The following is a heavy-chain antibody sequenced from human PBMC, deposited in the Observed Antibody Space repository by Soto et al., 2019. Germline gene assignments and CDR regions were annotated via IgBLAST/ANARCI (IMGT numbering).Heavy chain of an antibody. J-gene: IGHJ6*03. Sequence: QVQLVASGGGLVKPGGSLRLSCAASGFTFSDYYMSWIRQAPGKGLEWVSYISSSGSTIYYADSVKGRFTISRDNAKNSLYLQMNSLRAEDTAVYYCARGEGLRFLEWLPFHDYYYYYMDVWGKGTTVTVSS. CDR2: ISSSGSTI. CDR1: GFTFSDYY. D-gene: IGHD3-3*01. V-gene: IGHV3-11*01. CDR3: ARGEGLRFLEWLPFHDYYYYYMDV.